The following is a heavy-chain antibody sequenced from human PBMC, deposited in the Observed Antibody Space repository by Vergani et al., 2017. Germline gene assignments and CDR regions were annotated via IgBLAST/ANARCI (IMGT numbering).Heavy chain of an antibody. D-gene: IGHD5-18*01. CDR2: ISGSGGST. CDR1: GFTFSSYA. J-gene: IGHJ4*02. V-gene: IGHV3-23*01. CDR3: ASLSGYSYDFDY. Sequence: EVQLLESGGGLVQPGGSLRLSCAASGFTFSSYAMSWVRQAPGKGLEWVSAISGSGGSTYYADSVKGRFTISRDNSKNTLYLQMNSLRAEDTAVYYCASLSGYSYDFDYWGQGTLVTVSS.